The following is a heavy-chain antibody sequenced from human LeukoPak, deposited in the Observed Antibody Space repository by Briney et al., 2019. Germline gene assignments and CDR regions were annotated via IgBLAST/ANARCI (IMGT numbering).Heavy chain of an antibody. V-gene: IGHV4-34*01. Sequence: SETLSLTCAVYGGSFSGYYWSWIRQPPGKGLEWIGEINHSGSTNYNPSLKSRVPISVDTSKDQFSLKLSSVTAADTAVYYCARGGWGSKPPSFDYWGQGTLVTVSS. J-gene: IGHJ4*02. D-gene: IGHD3-16*01. CDR1: GGSFSGYY. CDR3: ARGGWGSKPPSFDY. CDR2: INHSGST.